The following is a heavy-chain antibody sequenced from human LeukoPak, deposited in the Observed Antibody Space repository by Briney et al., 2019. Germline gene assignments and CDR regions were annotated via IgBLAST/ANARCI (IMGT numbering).Heavy chain of an antibody. CDR1: GFTFSSYG. D-gene: IGHD1-26*01. Sequence: GGSLRLSCAASGFTFSSYGMHWVCQAPGKGLEWVAVISYDGSNKYYADSVKGRFTISRDNAKNSLYLQMNSLRAEDTAVYSCGKHSGSSCGSDYFQHWGQGSLVVVSS. V-gene: IGHV3-30*18. CDR3: GKHSGSSCGSDYFQH. J-gene: IGHJ1*01. CDR2: ISYDGSNK.